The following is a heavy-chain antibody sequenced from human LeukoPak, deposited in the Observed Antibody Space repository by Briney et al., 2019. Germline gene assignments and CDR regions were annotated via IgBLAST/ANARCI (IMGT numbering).Heavy chain of an antibody. V-gene: IGHV3-53*01. CDR1: GFTVITND. Sequence: GGSLRLSCAASGFTVITNDMTWVRQAPGKGLEWVSVLYSDGNTKYADSVQGRFTISRDNSKNTLYLEMNSLSPDDTAVYYCARGVEPLAANTLAYWGQGTLVLVSS. D-gene: IGHD1-14*01. CDR3: ARGVEPLAANTLAY. J-gene: IGHJ4*02. CDR2: LYSDGNT.